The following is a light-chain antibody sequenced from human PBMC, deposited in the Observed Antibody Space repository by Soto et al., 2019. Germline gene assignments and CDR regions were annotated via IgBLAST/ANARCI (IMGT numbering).Light chain of an antibody. V-gene: IGKV3-15*01. Sequence: EIVMTQSPATLSVSPGERATLSCRASQSVSSNFAWYQQKPGQAPMLLIYGASTRATGIPARFSGSGSGTEFPLTISSLQSEDFAVYYCQQYNNWPLTFGGGTKVEIK. CDR2: GAS. CDR3: QQYNNWPLT. J-gene: IGKJ4*01. CDR1: QSVSSN.